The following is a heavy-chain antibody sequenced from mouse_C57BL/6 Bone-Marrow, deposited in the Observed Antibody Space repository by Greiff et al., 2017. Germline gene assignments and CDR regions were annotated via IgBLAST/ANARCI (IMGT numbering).Heavy chain of an antibody. J-gene: IGHJ3*01. CDR1: GYTFTSYW. CDR2: IDPSDSYT. Sequence: VKLQQPGAELVKPGASVKLSCKASGYTFTSYWMQWVKQRPGQGLEWIGEIDPSDSYTNYNQKFKGKATLTVDTSSSTAYMQLSSLTSEDSAVYYCARKRTWFAYWGQGTLVTVSA. V-gene: IGHV1-50*01. CDR3: ARKRTWFAY.